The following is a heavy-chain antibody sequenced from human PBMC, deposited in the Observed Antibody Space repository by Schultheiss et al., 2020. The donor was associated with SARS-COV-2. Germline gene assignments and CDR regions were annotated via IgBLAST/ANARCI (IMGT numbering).Heavy chain of an antibody. CDR3: AREGPDYGDYLSDY. D-gene: IGHD4-17*01. V-gene: IGHV3-23*01. CDR1: GFTFSSYA. CDR2: ISGSGGST. Sequence: GGSLRLSCAASGFTFSSYAMHWVRQAPGKGLEWVSAISGSGGSTYYADSVKGRFTISRDNSKNTLYLQMNSLRAEDTAVYYCAREGPDYGDYLSDYWGQGTLVTVSS. J-gene: IGHJ4*02.